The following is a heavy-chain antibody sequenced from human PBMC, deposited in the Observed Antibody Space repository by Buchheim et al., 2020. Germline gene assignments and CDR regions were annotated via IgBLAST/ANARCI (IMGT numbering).Heavy chain of an antibody. V-gene: IGHV4-59*08. CDR1: GGSISSYY. D-gene: IGHD3-22*01. CDR3: ARHDSSGYYLDYFDY. Sequence: QVQLQESGPGLVKPSETLSLTCTVSGGSISSYYWSWIRQPPGKGLEWIGYIYYSGSTNYNPSLKSRVTIPVDTSQTQSPLKLNSVTAADTAVYYCARHDSSGYYLDYFDYWGQGTL. J-gene: IGHJ4*02. CDR2: IYYSGST.